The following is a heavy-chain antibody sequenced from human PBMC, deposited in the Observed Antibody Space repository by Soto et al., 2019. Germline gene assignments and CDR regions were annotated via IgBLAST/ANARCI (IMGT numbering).Heavy chain of an antibody. CDR3: ARRNSIAAFDY. Sequence: SETLSLTCAVYGGSFSGYYWSWIRQPPGKGLEWIGEINHSGSTNYNPSLKSRVTISVDTSKNQFSLKLSSVTAADTAMYYCARRNSIAAFDYWGQGTLVTVSS. V-gene: IGHV4-34*01. CDR1: GGSFSGYY. J-gene: IGHJ4*02. D-gene: IGHD6-6*01. CDR2: INHSGST.